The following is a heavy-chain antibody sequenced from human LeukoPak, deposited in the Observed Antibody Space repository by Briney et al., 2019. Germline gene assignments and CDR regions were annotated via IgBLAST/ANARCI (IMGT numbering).Heavy chain of an antibody. CDR1: GGTISSGGYY. Sequence: PSQTLSLTCTVSGGTISSGGYYWSWIRQPPGKGLEWIGYIYHSGSTYYNPSLKSRVTISVDTSKNQFSLKLSSVTAADTAVYYCARGRGLSGHDYDYVWGSYGRAFDIWGQGTMVTVSS. D-gene: IGHD3-16*01. CDR3: ARGRGLSGHDYDYVWGSYGRAFDI. CDR2: IYHSGST. J-gene: IGHJ3*02. V-gene: IGHV4-30-2*01.